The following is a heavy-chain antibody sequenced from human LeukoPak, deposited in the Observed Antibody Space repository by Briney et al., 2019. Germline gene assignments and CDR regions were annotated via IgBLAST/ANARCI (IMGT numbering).Heavy chain of an antibody. D-gene: IGHD2-15*01. CDR1: GFTFDAFG. Sequence: GGSLRLSCAASGFTFDAFGMTWVRQAPGKGLEWVSAIRGDAGSTGYADSVKGRFTISRDNAKNTLYLQMNSLRAEDTAMYYCAKEDDIVCSFDYWGQGTLVTVSS. CDR2: IRGDAGST. V-gene: IGHV3-20*04. J-gene: IGHJ4*02. CDR3: AKEDDIVCSFDY.